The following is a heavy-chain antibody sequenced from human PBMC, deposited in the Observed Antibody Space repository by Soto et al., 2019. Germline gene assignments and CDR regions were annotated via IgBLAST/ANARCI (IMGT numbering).Heavy chain of an antibody. J-gene: IGHJ2*01. Sequence: DVQLLESGGNLVKPGGSLRLSCAASGFPFSKYAMSWVRQAPGKGLEWVSSISSNGMTTDYADSVKGRFTISRDNSMNVLSLQMNSLRGEDTALYFCATDKYYDLGRRVGFLDVWGRGTLVGVSS. V-gene: IGHV3-23*01. CDR1: GFPFSKYA. CDR2: ISSNGMTT. D-gene: IGHD3-22*01. CDR3: ATDKYYDLGRRVGFLDV.